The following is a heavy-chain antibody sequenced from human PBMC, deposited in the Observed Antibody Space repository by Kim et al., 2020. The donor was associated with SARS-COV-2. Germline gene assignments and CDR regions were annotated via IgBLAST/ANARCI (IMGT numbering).Heavy chain of an antibody. J-gene: IGHJ4*02. CDR2: HSGNT. CDR3: ARGAPGH. V-gene: IGHV4-34*01. Sequence: HSGNTTYNPSLKRRVSISVDTSKNQFSLKLSSVTAADTAVYYCARGAPGHWGQGTLVTVSS. D-gene: IGHD3-10*01.